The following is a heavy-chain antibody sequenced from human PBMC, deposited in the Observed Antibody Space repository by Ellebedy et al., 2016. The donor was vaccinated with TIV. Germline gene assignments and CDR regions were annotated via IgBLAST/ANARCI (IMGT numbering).Heavy chain of an antibody. Sequence: GGSLRLSCVGSGFTFSNHAMSWVRQAPGKGLEWVSVISGSGATTYYADSVKGRFTISRDNSKNTLYLQVSSLRAEDTAVYYCARVAGANWNYARYLGYWGQGTLVTVSS. CDR1: GFTFSNHA. CDR3: ARVAGANWNYARYLGY. V-gene: IGHV3-23*01. J-gene: IGHJ4*02. D-gene: IGHD1-7*01. CDR2: ISGSGATT.